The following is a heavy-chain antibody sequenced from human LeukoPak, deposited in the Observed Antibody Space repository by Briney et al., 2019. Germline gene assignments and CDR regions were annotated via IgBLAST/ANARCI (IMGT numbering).Heavy chain of an antibody. CDR1: GGSISSSNYY. CDR2: IYYSGAT. V-gene: IGHV4-39*01. CDR3: ARHDYYERRAHAFNV. J-gene: IGHJ3*01. Sequence: SETLSLTCTVSGGSISSSNYYWGWIRQPPGKEPEWIGSIYYSGATYYNPSLESRVTISVGTSKNQFSLKLSSVTAADTAVYYCARHDYYERRAHAFNVWGQGTMVTVSS. D-gene: IGHD3-22*01.